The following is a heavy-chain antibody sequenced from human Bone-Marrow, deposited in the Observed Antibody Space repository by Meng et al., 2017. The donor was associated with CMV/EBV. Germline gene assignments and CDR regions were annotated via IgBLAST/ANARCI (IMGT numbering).Heavy chain of an antibody. V-gene: IGHV3-11*04. J-gene: IGHJ6*02. Sequence: GGSLRLSCAASGFTFSDYYMSWIRQAPGKGLEWVSYISSSGSTIYYADSVKGRFTISRDNAKNSLYLQMNSLRAADTAVYYCARDNWNYPLYYGMDVWGQGTTVTVSS. CDR1: GFTFSDYY. D-gene: IGHD1-7*01. CDR2: ISSSGSTI. CDR3: ARDNWNYPLYYGMDV.